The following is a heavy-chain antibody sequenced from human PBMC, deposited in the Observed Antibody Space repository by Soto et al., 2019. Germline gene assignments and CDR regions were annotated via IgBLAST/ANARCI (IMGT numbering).Heavy chain of an antibody. J-gene: IGHJ5*02. CDR3: AREVVDGSSLWLDP. V-gene: IGHV1-8*01. CDR2: MNANVDAT. Sequence: QVQLVQSGAEVKKPGASVKVSCKASGFTFSTNDINWVRQAPGQGLQWMGWMNANVDATDSPQEFKDRVTMTWNASISTAYMELSNLKSDDTAVYYCAREVVDGSSLWLDPWGQGTLVTVSS. CDR1: GFTFSTND. D-gene: IGHD3-10*01.